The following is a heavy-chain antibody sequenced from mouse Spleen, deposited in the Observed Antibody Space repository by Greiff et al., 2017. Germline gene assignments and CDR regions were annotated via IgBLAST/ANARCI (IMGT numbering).Heavy chain of an antibody. J-gene: IGHJ2*01. CDR2: IDPETGGT. CDR1: GYTFTDYE. Sequence: VQLQQSGAELVRPGASVTLSCKASGYTFTDYEMHWVKQTPVHGLEWIGAIDPETGGTAYNQKFKGKAILTADESSSTAYMELRSLTSEDSAVYYCTRGYWGQGTTLTVSS. CDR3: TRGY. V-gene: IGHV1-15*01.